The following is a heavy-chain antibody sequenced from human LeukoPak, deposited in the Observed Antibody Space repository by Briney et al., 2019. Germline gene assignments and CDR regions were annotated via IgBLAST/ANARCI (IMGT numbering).Heavy chain of an antibody. CDR1: GGSFSGHY. J-gene: IGHJ4*02. Sequence: PSETIHITCSVYGGSFSGHYWSWIRQPPGKGLEGSGEINRGVSTNYNPSLKSRVTISVDTSQSQFSLKLSSVTARDTAVYYCAAIYALLYWGQ. CDR3: AAIYALLY. V-gene: IGHV4-34*01. CDR2: INRGVST. D-gene: IGHD2-8*01.